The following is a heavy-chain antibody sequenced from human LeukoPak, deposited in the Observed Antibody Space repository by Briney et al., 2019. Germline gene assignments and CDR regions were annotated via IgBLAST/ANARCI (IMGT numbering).Heavy chain of an antibody. V-gene: IGHV3-7*01. CDR2: IKQDGSEK. CDR3: ARCNGFIIDY. J-gene: IGHJ4*02. Sequence: PWGSLRLSCAASGCTLSSNWMNWVRQAPGKGLEWVAIIKQDGSEKYYVDSVKGRFTISKDNAKNSLYLQMNSLRDEDTAVYYCARCNGFIIDYWGQGTLVTVSS. CDR1: GCTLSSNW. D-gene: IGHD2-8*01.